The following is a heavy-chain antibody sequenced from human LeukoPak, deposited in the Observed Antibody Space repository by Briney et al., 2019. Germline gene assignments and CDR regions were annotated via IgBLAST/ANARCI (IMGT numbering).Heavy chain of an antibody. J-gene: IGHJ5*02. CDR3: ARFTPQGYGWGGYNWFDP. D-gene: IGHD3-16*01. CDR2: ISPSDNGI. CDR1: GFTSSDYY. V-gene: IGHV3-11*01. Sequence: GGSLRLSCAASGFTSSDYYMSWIRQAPGKGLEWVSYISPSDNGIYYADSVEGRFTISRDNAKNSLYLQMNSLRAEDTAVYYCARFTPQGYGWGGYNWFDPWGQGTLVTVSS.